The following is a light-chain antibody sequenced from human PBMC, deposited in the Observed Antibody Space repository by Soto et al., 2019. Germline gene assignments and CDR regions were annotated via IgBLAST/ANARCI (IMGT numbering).Light chain of an antibody. CDR1: QGISSY. CDR2: AAS. J-gene: IGKJ2*01. Sequence: AIRMTQSPSSLSASTGDRVTITCRASQGISSYLAWYQKKPGKAPKLLIYAASTLQSGVPSRFSGSGSVTAFTLTISFLQSEDFATYYCQQYYSDPLAFGQGTKLEIK. V-gene: IGKV1-8*01. CDR3: QQYYSDPLA.